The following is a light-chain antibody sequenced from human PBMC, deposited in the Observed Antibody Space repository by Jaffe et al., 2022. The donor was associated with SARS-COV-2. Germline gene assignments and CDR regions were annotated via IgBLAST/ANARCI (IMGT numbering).Light chain of an antibody. CDR1: QDISNY. CDR2: DAS. Sequence: DIQMTQSPSSLSASVGDRVTITCQASQDISNYLIWYQQKPGKAPKLLIYDASNLETGVPSRFNGSGSGTDFAFTISSLQPEDIATYYCQQYDNLPRTFGQGTRLEIK. J-gene: IGKJ5*01. CDR3: QQYDNLPRT. V-gene: IGKV1-33*01.